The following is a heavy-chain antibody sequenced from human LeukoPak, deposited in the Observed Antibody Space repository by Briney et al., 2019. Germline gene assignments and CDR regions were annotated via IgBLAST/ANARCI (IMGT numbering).Heavy chain of an antibody. CDR2: IIPIFGTA. J-gene: IGHJ4*02. Sequence: GASVKVSCKASGGTFSSYAISWVRQAPGQGLEWMGGIIPIFGTANYAQKFQGRVTITADESTSTAYMELGSLRSEDTAVYYCARDSPNWNYLDYWGQGTLVTVSS. V-gene: IGHV1-69*01. CDR1: GGTFSSYA. D-gene: IGHD1-20*01. CDR3: ARDSPNWNYLDY.